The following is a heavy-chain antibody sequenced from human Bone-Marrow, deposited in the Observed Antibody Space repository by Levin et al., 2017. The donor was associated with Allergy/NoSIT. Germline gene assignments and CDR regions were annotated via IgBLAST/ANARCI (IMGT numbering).Heavy chain of an antibody. J-gene: IGHJ4*02. Sequence: MTGGSLRLSCAASGFTFSDYYMSWIRQAPGKGLEWVSYISSSSSYTNYTDSVKGRFTISRDNAKNSLYLQMNSLRAEDTAVYYCARDFTIVATITYYFDYWGQGTLVTVSS. CDR3: ARDFTIVATITYYFDY. V-gene: IGHV3-11*05. CDR1: GFTFSDYY. D-gene: IGHD5-12*01. CDR2: ISSSSSYT.